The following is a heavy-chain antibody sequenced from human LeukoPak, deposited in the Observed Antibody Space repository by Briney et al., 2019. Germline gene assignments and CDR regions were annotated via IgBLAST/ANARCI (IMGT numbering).Heavy chain of an antibody. CDR1: GGSISSYY. Sequence: SETLSLTRTVSGGSISSYYWSWIRQPPGKGLEWIGYIYYSGSTNYNPSLKSRVTISVDTSKNQFSLKLSSVTAADTAVYYCARDSPGYSYGLDAFDIWGQGTMVTVSS. D-gene: IGHD5-18*01. V-gene: IGHV4-59*01. CDR2: IYYSGST. J-gene: IGHJ3*02. CDR3: ARDSPGYSYGLDAFDI.